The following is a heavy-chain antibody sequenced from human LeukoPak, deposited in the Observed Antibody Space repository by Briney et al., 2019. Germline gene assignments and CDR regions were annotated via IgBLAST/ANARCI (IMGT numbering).Heavy chain of an antibody. J-gene: IGHJ4*02. CDR3: ARLVYYYDSSGYYYWYYFDY. V-gene: IGHV4-59*08. CDR1: GGSISSYY. D-gene: IGHD3-22*01. Sequence: SETLSLTCTVSGGSISSYYWSWIRQPPGKGLEWIGYIYYSGSTNYNPSLKSRVTISVDTSKNQFSLKLSSVTAADTAVYYCARLVYYYDSSGYYYWYYFDYWGQGTLVTVSS. CDR2: IYYSGST.